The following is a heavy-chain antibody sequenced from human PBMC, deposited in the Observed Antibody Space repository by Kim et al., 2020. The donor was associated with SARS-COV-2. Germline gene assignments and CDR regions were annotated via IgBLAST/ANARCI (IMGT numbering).Heavy chain of an antibody. CDR1: GGSVSSGSYY. CDR3: ARVLLWFGELSLGWFDP. Sequence: SETLSLTCTVSGGSVSSGSYYWSWIRQPPGKGLEWIGYIYYSGSTNYNPSLKSRVTISVDTSKNQFSLKLSSVTAADTAVYYCARVLLWFGELSLGWFDP. J-gene: IGHJ5*02. D-gene: IGHD3-10*01. V-gene: IGHV4-61*01. CDR2: IYYSGST.